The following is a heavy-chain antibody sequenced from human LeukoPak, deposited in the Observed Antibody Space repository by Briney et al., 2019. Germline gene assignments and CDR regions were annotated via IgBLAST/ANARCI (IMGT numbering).Heavy chain of an antibody. CDR3: ARVSIGWYSFDY. V-gene: IGHV3-53*01. CDR1: GFDVSDNY. CDR2: IYSANST. J-gene: IGHJ4*02. Sequence: PGGSLRLSCAASGFDVSDNYMNWVRQAPGKGLEWVSVIYSANSTYYADSVKGRFTISRDDAKDTVYLQMNSLRAEDTAVYYCARVSIGWYSFDYWGQGTLVTVSS. D-gene: IGHD6-19*01.